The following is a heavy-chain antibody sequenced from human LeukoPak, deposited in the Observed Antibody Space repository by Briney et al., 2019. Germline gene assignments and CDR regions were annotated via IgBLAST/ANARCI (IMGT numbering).Heavy chain of an antibody. D-gene: IGHD3-10*01. CDR2: INHSGST. V-gene: IGHV4-34*01. J-gene: IGHJ4*02. Sequence: SETLSLTCAVYGGSFSGYYWSWIRQPPGKGLEWIGEINHSGSTNYNPSLKSRVTISVDTSKNQFSLKLSSVTAADTAVYYCAIDGITMVRIVIIKSPYFDYWGQGKLVTVSS. CDR1: GGSFSGYY. CDR3: AIDGITMVRIVIIKSPYFDY.